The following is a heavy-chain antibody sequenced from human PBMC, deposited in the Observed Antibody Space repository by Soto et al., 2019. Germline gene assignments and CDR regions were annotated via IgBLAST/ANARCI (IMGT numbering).Heavy chain of an antibody. CDR2: VYFNGKT. Sequence: QLQLQESGPGLVKPSETLSLTCNVSGVSISDTSYFWGWIRQPPGKGLEWIGTVYFNGKTFYNPSLNRRLTISVDRSKNQISLRLTSVTAADTAVYYCARQASYWGQGTLVAVSS. CDR3: ARQASY. CDR1: GVSISDTSYF. J-gene: IGHJ4*02. V-gene: IGHV4-39*01.